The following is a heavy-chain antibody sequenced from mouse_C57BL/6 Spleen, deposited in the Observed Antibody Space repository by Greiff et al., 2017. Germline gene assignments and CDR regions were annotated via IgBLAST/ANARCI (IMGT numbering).Heavy chain of an antibody. V-gene: IGHV14-2*01. CDR1: GFNIKDYY. J-gene: IGHJ1*03. Sequence: EVQLQESGAELVKPGASVKLSCTASGFNIKDYYMHWVKQRTEQGLEWIGRIDPEDGETKYAPKFQGKATITADTSSNPAYLQLSSLTSEDTAVYYCALYYYGSSRFVYWYFDVWGTGTTVTVSS. CDR2: IDPEDGET. D-gene: IGHD1-1*01. CDR3: ALYYYGSSRFVYWYFDV.